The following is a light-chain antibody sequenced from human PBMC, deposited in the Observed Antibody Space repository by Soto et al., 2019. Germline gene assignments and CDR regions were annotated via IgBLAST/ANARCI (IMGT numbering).Light chain of an antibody. J-gene: IGLJ2*01. CDR3: SSYTSSSTVV. V-gene: IGLV2-14*01. CDR2: DVS. Sequence: QSALTQPASVSGSPGQSITISCTGTSSDVGGYNYVSWYQQHPGKAPILMIYDVSNRPSGVSNRFSGSKSGNTASLTISGLQAEDEADYDCSSYTSSSTVVFGGGTKLTVL. CDR1: SSDVGGYNY.